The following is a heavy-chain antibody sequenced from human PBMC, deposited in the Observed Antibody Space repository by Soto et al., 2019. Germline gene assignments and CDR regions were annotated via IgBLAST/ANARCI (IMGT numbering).Heavy chain of an antibody. CDR3: ASRYCSGGSCYSGY. D-gene: IGHD2-15*01. J-gene: IGHJ4*02. V-gene: IGHV4-4*02. CDR2: IYHSGST. Sequence: QVQRQESGPGLVKPSGTLSLTCAVSIGSISSSNWWSGVRQPPGSGREWFGEIYHSGSTNYNPSLKSRVTISVDKSKNQFSLKLSSVTAADTAVYYCASRYCSGGSCYSGYWGQGTLVTVSS. CDR1: IGSISSSNW.